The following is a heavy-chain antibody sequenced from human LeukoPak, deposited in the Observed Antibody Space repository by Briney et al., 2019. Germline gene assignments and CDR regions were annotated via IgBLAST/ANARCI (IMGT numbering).Heavy chain of an antibody. J-gene: IGHJ3*02. Sequence: GGSLRLSCAASGYRFSPYWMSWVRQAPGKGLEWVSSISSSSSYIYYADSVKGRFTISRDNAKNSLYLQMNSLRAEDTAVYYCARDKYSSGNDAFDIWGQGTMVTVSS. CDR2: ISSSSSYI. CDR3: ARDKYSSGNDAFDI. D-gene: IGHD6-19*01. CDR1: GYRFSPYW. V-gene: IGHV3-21*01.